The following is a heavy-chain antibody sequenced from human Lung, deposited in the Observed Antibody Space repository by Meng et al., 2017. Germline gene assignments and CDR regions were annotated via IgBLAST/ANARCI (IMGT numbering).Heavy chain of an antibody. CDR2: INHSGST. D-gene: IGHD4-11*01. J-gene: IGHJ4*02. Sequence: QWEEGLFSPAETRSLTCVFSGGSVSDYCWSWIRQPPGKGLEWIGEINHSGSTNYNPSLESRATISVDTSQNNLSLKLSSVTAADSAVYYCARGPTTMAHDFDYWGQGTLVTVSS. CDR3: ARGPTTMAHDFDY. V-gene: IGHV4-34*01. CDR1: GGSVSDYC.